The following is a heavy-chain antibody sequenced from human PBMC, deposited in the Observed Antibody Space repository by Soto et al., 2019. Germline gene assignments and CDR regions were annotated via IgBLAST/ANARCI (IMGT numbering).Heavy chain of an antibody. CDR1: GFSVNSNY. V-gene: IGHV3-53*02. CDR3: AKADGCILAV. D-gene: IGHD2-8*01. J-gene: IGHJ6*02. CDR2: TNTGGPT. Sequence: EVQVLATGGGLIQPGGSLRLSCAASGFSVNSNYMSWVRQAPGEGLQWVSRTNTGGPTYYVDSVKGRFTADRDNSKNTRYLQMNSLRSEDTADYYCAKADGCILAVWGQGTTSSVSS.